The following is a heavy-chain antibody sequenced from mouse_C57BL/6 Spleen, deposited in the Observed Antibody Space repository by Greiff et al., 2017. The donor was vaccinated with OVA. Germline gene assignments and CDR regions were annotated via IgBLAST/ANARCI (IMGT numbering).Heavy chain of an antibody. Sequence: DVQLQESDAELVKPGASVKIPCKASGYTFTDYNMDWVKQSPGKSLEWIGDINPNNGGTIYNQKFKGKATLTVDKSSSTAYMELRSLTSEDSAVYYCAGGEVYYFDYWGQGTTLTVSS. CDR1: GYTFTDYN. CDR2: INPNNGGT. J-gene: IGHJ2*01. D-gene: IGHD2-14*01. CDR3: AGGEVYYFDY. V-gene: IGHV1-18*01.